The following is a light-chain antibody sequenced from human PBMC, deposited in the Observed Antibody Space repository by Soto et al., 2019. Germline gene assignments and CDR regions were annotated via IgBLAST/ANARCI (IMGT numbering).Light chain of an antibody. CDR3: SSSTSASTPLV. CDR1: GSDVGGYNY. Sequence: QSVLTQPASVSGSPGQSCTISCTGTGSDVGGYNYVSWYQPHPGKSPTVMIYDVSNRPSGVSNRFSGSKSGNTASLTISGSQAEDEAGYYSSSSTSASTPLVFGGGTNLTVL. V-gene: IGLV2-14*01. CDR2: DVS. J-gene: IGLJ2*01.